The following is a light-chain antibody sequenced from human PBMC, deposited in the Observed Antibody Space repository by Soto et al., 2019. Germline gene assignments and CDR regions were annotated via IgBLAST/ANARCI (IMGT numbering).Light chain of an antibody. CDR1: QSISSY. CDR2: AAS. Sequence: DIQMTQTPSSLSASVGDRVSITCRASQSISSYLNWYQQKPGRAPDLLIYAASNLQSGVPSRFSGSGSGTDFTLTISSLQPEDFATYYCQQSYRTPLTFGGGTKVEIK. V-gene: IGKV1-39*01. J-gene: IGKJ4*01. CDR3: QQSYRTPLT.